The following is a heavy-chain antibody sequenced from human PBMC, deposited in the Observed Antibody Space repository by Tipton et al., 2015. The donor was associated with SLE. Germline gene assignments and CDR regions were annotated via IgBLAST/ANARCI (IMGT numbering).Heavy chain of an antibody. J-gene: IGHJ3*02. CDR3: ARAEGSWDAFDI. Sequence: TLSLTCTVSGGSISNYYWSWIRQPPGKGLEWIGYIYHTGSTIYNPSFKSPATISVDMSKNQFSLKLSSVTAADTAVYYCARAEGSWDAFDIWGQGTMVTVSS. D-gene: IGHD2-15*01. V-gene: IGHV4-59*01. CDR2: IYHTGST. CDR1: GGSISNYY.